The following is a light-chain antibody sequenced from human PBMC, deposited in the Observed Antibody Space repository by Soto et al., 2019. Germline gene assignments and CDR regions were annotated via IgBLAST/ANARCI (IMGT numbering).Light chain of an antibody. CDR2: KAS. Sequence: EIQMTQSPSTRSASVGDRVTITCRASQSISSWWAWYQQKPGKAPKLLIYKASSLESGVPSRFSGSGSGTEFTLTISSLQPDDFATYYCQQYNRYSGTFGQGTKVEIK. CDR3: QQYNRYSGT. V-gene: IGKV1-5*03. CDR1: QSISSW. J-gene: IGKJ1*01.